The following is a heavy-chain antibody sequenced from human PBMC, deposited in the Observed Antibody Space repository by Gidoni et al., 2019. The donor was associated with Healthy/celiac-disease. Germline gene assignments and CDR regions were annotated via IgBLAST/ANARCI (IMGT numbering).Heavy chain of an antibody. CDR2: IYYSGST. CDR1: AGSFSSGGYY. Sequence: QVQLQESGPGLVKPSQTLSVTCTVSAGSFSSGGYYWSWTRQHPGKGLEWIGYIYYSGSTYYNPSLKSRVTRSVDTSKNQFSLKLSSGTAADTAVYYCARVRPSEDYYDSSGYYGDAFDIWGQGTMVTVSS. D-gene: IGHD3-22*01. V-gene: IGHV4-31*03. J-gene: IGHJ3*02. CDR3: ARVRPSEDYYDSSGYYGDAFDI.